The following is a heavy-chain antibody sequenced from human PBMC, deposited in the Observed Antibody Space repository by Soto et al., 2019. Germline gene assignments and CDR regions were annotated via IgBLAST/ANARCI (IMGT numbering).Heavy chain of an antibody. D-gene: IGHD3-16*01. J-gene: IGHJ4*02. CDR2: INQDGSEE. Sequence: GGSLRLSCAASGITFTTSWMNWVRQAPGKGLEWVAIINQDGSEEYYVASVQVRFTLSRDNAKNSLYLQMNSLTAEDTAVYYCARDMGLIDDGSESDYWGQGTLVTVSS. CDR1: GITFTTSW. CDR3: ARDMGLIDDGSESDY. V-gene: IGHV3-7*01.